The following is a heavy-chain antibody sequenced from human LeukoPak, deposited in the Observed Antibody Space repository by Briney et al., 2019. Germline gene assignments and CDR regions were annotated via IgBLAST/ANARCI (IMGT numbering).Heavy chain of an antibody. CDR1: GFTFDNYA. CDR2: ISWNSGYI. J-gene: IGHJ4*02. CDR3: AKVRGTYSSGYFFDY. D-gene: IGHD6-19*01. Sequence: GGSLRLSCAASGFTFDNYAMHWVRQAPGKGLEWLSIISWNSGYIGYADSVKGRFTISRDNAKKSLDLQMNSLRAEDTASYYCAKVRGTYSSGYFFDYWGQGTLVTVSS. V-gene: IGHV3-9*01.